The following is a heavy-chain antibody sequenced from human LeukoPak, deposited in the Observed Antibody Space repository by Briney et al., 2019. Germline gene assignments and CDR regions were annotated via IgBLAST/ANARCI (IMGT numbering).Heavy chain of an antibody. Sequence: ASVKVSCKASGYTFTSYDINWVRQATGQGLEWMGWMNPNSGSTGYAQKFRGRVTITRNTSISTAYMELSGLRSEDTAVYYCARGRSTGYPYYFEYWGKGTLVTVSS. J-gene: IGHJ4*02. CDR1: GYTFTSYD. V-gene: IGHV1-8*03. CDR3: ARGRSTGYPYYFEY. D-gene: IGHD5-12*01. CDR2: MNPNSGST.